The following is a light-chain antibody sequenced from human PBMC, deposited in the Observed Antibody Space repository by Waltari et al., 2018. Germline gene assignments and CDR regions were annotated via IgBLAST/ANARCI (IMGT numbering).Light chain of an antibody. CDR3: ASYTRTSTLL. CDR1: SSDVGGYNY. V-gene: IGLV2-14*03. CDR2: DVN. Sequence: QSALTQPASVSGSPGQSITIFCTGTSSDVGGYNYVSWYQHYPVKAPKVIIYDVNERPSGISNRFSGSKSGNMASLTISGLQTEDEADYYCASYTRTSTLLFGGGTKLTVL. J-gene: IGLJ3*02.